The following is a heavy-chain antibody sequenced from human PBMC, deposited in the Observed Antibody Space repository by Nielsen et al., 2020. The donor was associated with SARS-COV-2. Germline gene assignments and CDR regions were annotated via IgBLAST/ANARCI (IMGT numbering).Heavy chain of an antibody. V-gene: IGHV3-73*01. CDR2: IRSKVSNYAT. J-gene: IGHJ4*02. CDR3: TRRGEYCGGDCPLGH. CDR1: GFSFSGSA. D-gene: IGHD2-21*02. Sequence: GESLKISCAASGFSFSGSAMQWVRQASGKGLEWVGRIRSKVSNYATAYAASVKGRFTISRDDLKNTAYLQMNSLKTEDTAVYYCTRRGEYCGGDCPLGHWGQGTLVTVSS.